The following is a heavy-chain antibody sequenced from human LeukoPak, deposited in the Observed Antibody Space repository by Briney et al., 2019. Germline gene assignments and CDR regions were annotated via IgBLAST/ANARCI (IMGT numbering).Heavy chain of an antibody. V-gene: IGHV4-31*03. CDR2: IYYSGST. Sequence: SETLSLTCTVSGGSISSGGYYWSWIRQHPGKGLEWIGYIYYSGSTYYNPSLKSRVTISVDTSKNQYSLKLSSVAAADTAVYYCARASLVCGTSQWGQGTLVTVSS. CDR1: GGSISSGGYY. CDR3: ARASLVCGTSQ. J-gene: IGHJ4*02. D-gene: IGHD1-1*01.